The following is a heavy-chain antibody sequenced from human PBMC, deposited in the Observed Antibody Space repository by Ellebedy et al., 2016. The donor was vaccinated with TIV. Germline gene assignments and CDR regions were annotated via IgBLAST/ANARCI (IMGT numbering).Heavy chain of an antibody. CDR2: INPSGGST. V-gene: IGHV1-46*01. J-gene: IGHJ5*02. CDR1: GYTFTGYY. CDR3: ARDRLLQGVIIDL. Sequence: ASVKVSXXASGYTFTGYYMHWVRQAPGQGLEWMGIINPSGGSTSYAQKFQGRVTMTTDTSTSTAYMELRSLRSDDTAVYYCARDRLLQGVIIDLWGQGTLVTVSS.